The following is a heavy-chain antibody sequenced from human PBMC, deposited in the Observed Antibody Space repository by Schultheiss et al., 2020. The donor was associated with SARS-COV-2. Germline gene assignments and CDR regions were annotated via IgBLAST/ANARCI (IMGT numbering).Heavy chain of an antibody. CDR1: GYTLTKLS. J-gene: IGHJ2*01. V-gene: IGHV1-69*13. Sequence: SVKVSCKVSGYTLTKLSMHWVRQVPGKGLEWVGGIIPIFGTANYAQKFQGRVTITADESTSTAYMELSSLRSEDTAVYYCARDRYDFWSGYVSYWYFDLWGRGTLVTVSS. D-gene: IGHD3-3*01. CDR3: ARDRYDFWSGYVSYWYFDL. CDR2: IIPIFGTA.